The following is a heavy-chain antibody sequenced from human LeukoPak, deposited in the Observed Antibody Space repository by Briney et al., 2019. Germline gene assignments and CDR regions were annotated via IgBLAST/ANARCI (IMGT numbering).Heavy chain of an antibody. CDR3: AGIMLSWREFDC. V-gene: IGHV4-31*03. J-gene: IGHJ4*02. Sequence: SETLSLTCTVSGGSISNGDHYWSWVRQHPGKGLEWIGHIYYSGSTYYNPSLKSRGIISVETSKNQFSLKLSSVTAADTAVYYCAGIMLSWREFDCWGQGTLVTVSS. CDR1: GGSISNGDHY. D-gene: IGHD1-26*01. CDR2: IYYSGST.